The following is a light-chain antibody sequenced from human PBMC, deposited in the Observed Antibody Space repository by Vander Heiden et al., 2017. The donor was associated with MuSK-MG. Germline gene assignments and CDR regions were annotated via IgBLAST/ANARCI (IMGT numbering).Light chain of an antibody. J-gene: IGKJ5*01. CDR2: GAS. CDR3: QQYGSSPSIT. Sequence: IVLTQAPGTLALSPGKRATLSCRASQSVSSSYLAWYQQKPGQAPRLLIYGASSRATGIPDRFSGSGSGTDFTLTISRLEPEDFAVYYCQQYGSSPSITFGQGTRLEIK. CDR1: QSVSSSY. V-gene: IGKV3-20*01.